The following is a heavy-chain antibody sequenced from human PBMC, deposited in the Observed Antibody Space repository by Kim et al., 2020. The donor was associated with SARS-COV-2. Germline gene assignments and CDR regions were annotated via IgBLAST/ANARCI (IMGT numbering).Heavy chain of an antibody. D-gene: IGHD3-10*01. V-gene: IGHV1-69*13. CDR2: VIPMFGTA. J-gene: IGHJ6*01. CDR3: ARREEALVRGTIIEAGDYYGRAL. CDR1: GGIFLKYA. Sequence: SVKVSCKVSGGIFLKYAISWVRQAPGQGLEWMGGVIPMFGTANYAQKFQDRVTITADESTSTAYMELRSLRSNDTAVYYCARREEALVRGTIIEAGDYYGRALWGQGTAVIVSS.